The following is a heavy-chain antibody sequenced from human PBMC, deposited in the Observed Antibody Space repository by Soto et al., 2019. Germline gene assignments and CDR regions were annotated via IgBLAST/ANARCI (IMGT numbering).Heavy chain of an antibody. V-gene: IGHV1-58*01. CDR1: GFTFTSST. Sequence: SVKVSCKXSGFTFTSSTVQWVRQPRGQRLEWIGWIVVGSGDTNYAQKFQERVTINRDMSTSTAYMELSSLRSDDTAVYYCAAEITHTVMARHFDCWGQGTLVTVSS. CDR3: AAEITHTVMARHFDC. CDR2: IVVGSGDT. J-gene: IGHJ4*02. D-gene: IGHD5-18*01.